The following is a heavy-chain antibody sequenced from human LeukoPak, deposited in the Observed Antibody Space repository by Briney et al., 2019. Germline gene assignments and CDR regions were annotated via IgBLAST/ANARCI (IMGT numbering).Heavy chain of an antibody. J-gene: IGHJ4*02. D-gene: IGHD3-22*01. Sequence: GGPLRLSCAASGFTFSSYAMSWVRQAPGKGLEWVSAISGSGGSTYYADSVKGRFTISRDNSKNTLYLQMNSLRAEDTAVYYCAKDSVGYYDSSGYPNPFDYWGQGTLVTVSS. CDR3: AKDSVGYYDSSGYPNPFDY. CDR1: GFTFSSYA. CDR2: ISGSGGST. V-gene: IGHV3-23*01.